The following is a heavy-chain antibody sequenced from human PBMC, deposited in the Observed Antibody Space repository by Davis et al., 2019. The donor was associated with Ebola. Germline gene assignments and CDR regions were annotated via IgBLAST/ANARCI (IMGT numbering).Heavy chain of an antibody. D-gene: IGHD2-2*01. J-gene: IGHJ6*03. V-gene: IGHV5-10-1*01. CDR2: IDPSDSYT. CDR3: AGGYCSSTSCLPWDYMDV. Sequence: GESLKISCKGSGYSFTSYWISWVRQMPGKGLEWMGRIDPSDSYTNYSPSFQGHVTISADKSISTAYLQWSSLKASDTAMYYCAGGYCSSTSCLPWDYMDVWGKGTTVTVSS. CDR1: GYSFTSYW.